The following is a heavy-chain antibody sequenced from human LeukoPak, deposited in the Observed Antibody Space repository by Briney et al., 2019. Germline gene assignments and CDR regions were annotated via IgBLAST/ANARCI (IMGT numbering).Heavy chain of an antibody. V-gene: IGHV5-51*01. Sequence: GESLKISCKGSGYSFTTHWIGWVRQMPGKSLEWMGIIYPGDSDTRYSPSFQGQVTISADKPISTAYLQWSSLKASDTAMYYCATRGYSYGSAFDIWGQGTMVTVSS. CDR1: GYSFTTHW. J-gene: IGHJ3*02. D-gene: IGHD5-18*01. CDR3: ATRGYSYGSAFDI. CDR2: IYPGDSDT.